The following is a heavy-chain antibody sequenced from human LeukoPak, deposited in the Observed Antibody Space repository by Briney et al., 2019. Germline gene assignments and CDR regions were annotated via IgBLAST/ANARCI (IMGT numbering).Heavy chain of an antibody. Sequence: PGGSLRLSCAASGFTFSSYSMNWVRQAPGKGLEWVSYITSSSSTIYYADSVKGRFTISRDNAKNSLYLQMNSLRAEDTAVYYCAKAGRELRYFGWAWFDPWGQGTLVTVSS. J-gene: IGHJ5*02. CDR2: ITSSSSTI. V-gene: IGHV3-48*01. CDR3: AKAGRELRYFGWAWFDP. D-gene: IGHD3-9*01. CDR1: GFTFSSYS.